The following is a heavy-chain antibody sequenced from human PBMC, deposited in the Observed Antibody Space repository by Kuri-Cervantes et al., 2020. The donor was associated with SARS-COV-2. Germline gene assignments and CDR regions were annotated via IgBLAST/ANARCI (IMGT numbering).Heavy chain of an antibody. CDR1: GFIFRNYV. J-gene: IGHJ4*02. CDR2: IRNYGGSP. V-gene: IGHV3-64D*08. CDR3: VGDESNVVKRGF. D-gene: IGHD2-21*01. Sequence: GGSLRRSCSASGFIFRNYVMYWVRQAPGKGLEYVSSIRNYGGSPYYGDSVKGRFTISRDNSKNTLYLQMDSLRVEDTAVYYCVGDESNVVKRGFWGQGSLVTVSS.